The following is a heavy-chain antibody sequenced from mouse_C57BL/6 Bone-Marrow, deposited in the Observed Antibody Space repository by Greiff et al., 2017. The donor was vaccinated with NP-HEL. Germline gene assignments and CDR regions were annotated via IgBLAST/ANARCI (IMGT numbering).Heavy chain of an antibody. Sequence: QVQLKESGPGLVQPSQSLSITCTVSGFSLTSYGVHWVRQSPGKGLEWLGVIWRGGSTDYNAAFMSRLSITKDNSKSQVFFKMNSLQADDTAIYYCAKESLYDQGPYWYFDVWGTGTTVTVSS. V-gene: IGHV2-5*01. CDR1: GFSLTSYG. CDR3: AKESLYDQGPYWYFDV. J-gene: IGHJ1*03. D-gene: IGHD2-3*01. CDR2: IWRGGST.